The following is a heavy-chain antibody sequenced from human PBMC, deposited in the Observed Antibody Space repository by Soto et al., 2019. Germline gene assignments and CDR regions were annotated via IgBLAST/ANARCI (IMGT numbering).Heavy chain of an antibody. V-gene: IGHV3-23*01. D-gene: IGHD1-1*01. CDR2: ISDRGDTT. Sequence: EVQLLESGGGLVQPGGSLRLSCAASGFTFSSNAMYWVRQAPGKGLEWVSGISDRGDTTHYADSVKGRFTISRDTSKNTLYLQLNSLRADDTAVYYCAKDKPGTTSFDYWGQGTLVTVSS. J-gene: IGHJ4*02. CDR1: GFTFSSNA. CDR3: AKDKPGTTSFDY.